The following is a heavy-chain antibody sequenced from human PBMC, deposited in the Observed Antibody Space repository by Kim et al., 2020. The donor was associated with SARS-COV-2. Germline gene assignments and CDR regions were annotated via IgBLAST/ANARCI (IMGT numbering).Heavy chain of an antibody. J-gene: IGHJ6*02. Sequence: ASVKVSCKASGYTFTSYGISWVRQAPGQGLEWMGWISTTNDDRYYEQKVQDRVTMTTDTATSTAFMELRSLRSDDTAVYFCARDPKRWLPSSGMDVWGQG. D-gene: IGHD5-12*01. V-gene: IGHV1-18*04. CDR1: GYTFTSYG. CDR2: ISTTNDDR. CDR3: ARDPKRWLPSSGMDV.